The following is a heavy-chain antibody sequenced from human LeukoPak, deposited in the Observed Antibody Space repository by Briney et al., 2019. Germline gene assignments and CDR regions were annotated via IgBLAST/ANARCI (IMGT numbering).Heavy chain of an antibody. J-gene: IGHJ2*01. Sequence: PSETLSLTCAVYGGSFSGYYWTWIRQSPGKGLEWIGEIHYDGATSYTASLRSRVTISGDTSENQFSLRVISVTAADTAVYYCARGILGYYYFDLWGRGTLVTVSS. CDR1: GGSFSGYY. CDR2: IHYDGAT. D-gene: IGHD3-16*01. CDR3: ARGILGYYYFDL. V-gene: IGHV4-34*01.